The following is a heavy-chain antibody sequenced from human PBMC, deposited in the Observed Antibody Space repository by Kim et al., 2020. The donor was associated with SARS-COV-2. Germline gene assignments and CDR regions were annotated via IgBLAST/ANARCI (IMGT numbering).Heavy chain of an antibody. V-gene: IGHV1-69*13. D-gene: IGHD2-2*01. CDR1: GGTFSSYA. CDR3: ARDSCTSCYAPRNYYYYGMDV. J-gene: IGHJ6*02. Sequence: SLKVSCKASGGTFSSYAISWVRQAPGQGLEWMGGIIPIFGTANYAQKFQGRVTITADESTSTAYMELSSLRSEDTAVYYCARDSCTSCYAPRNYYYYGMDVWGQGTTVTVSS. CDR2: IIPIFGTA.